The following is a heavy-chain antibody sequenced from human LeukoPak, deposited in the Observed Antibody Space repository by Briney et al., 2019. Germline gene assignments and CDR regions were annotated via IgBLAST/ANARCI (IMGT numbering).Heavy chain of an antibody. J-gene: IGHJ6*03. Sequence: KTGGSLRLSCAASGFTFSRYSMNWVSQAPGKGLEWVSSISSSSSYIYYTDSVKGRFTISRDNAENSLYLQMNSLRAEDTAVYYCARDLVSSWSRGYYYMDVWGKGTTVTVSS. CDR2: ISSSSSYI. CDR1: GFTFSRYS. D-gene: IGHD6-13*01. V-gene: IGHV3-21*01. CDR3: ARDLVSSWSRGYYYMDV.